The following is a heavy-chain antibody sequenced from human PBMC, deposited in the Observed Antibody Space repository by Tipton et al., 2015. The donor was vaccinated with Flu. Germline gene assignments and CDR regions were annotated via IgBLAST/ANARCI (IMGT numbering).Heavy chain of an antibody. J-gene: IGHJ3*02. CDR3: ARAAYDILTGYDFDI. CDR1: GFTVSSNY. D-gene: IGHD3-9*01. Sequence: GSLRLSCAASGFTVSSNYMSWVRQAPGTGLEWVSVIYSGGSTYYADSVKGRFTISRDNSKNTLYLQMNSLRAEDTAVYYCARAAYDILTGYDFDIWGQGTMVTVSS. CDR2: IYSGGST. V-gene: IGHV3-53*01.